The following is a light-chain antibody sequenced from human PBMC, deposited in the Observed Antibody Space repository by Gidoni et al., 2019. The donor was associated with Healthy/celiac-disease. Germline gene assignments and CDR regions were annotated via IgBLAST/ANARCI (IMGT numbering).Light chain of an antibody. J-gene: IGLJ1*01. Sequence: QSALTQPASVSGSLGQPITLSCTGTSSDVGGYNYVSWYQQHPGKAPKLMIYDVSNRPSGVSNRFSGSKSGNTASLTISGLQAEDEADYYCSSYTSSSPFVFGTGTKVTVL. CDR3: SSYTSSSPFV. CDR1: SSDVGGYNY. CDR2: DVS. V-gene: IGLV2-14*01.